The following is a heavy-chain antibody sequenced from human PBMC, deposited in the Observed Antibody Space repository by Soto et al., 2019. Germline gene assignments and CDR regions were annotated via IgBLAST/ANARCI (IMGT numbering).Heavy chain of an antibody. D-gene: IGHD3-22*01. V-gene: IGHV4-34*01. Sequence: QVQLQQWGAGPLRPLETLSLTCGVSGGSFSGYYWAWIRQSPGKGLEWIGEINDRGSINYNPSLKSRVSISVDTSKNHYSLNLRSVTAADTAVYYCAREGASGSHIGYWGQGTLVTVSS. J-gene: IGHJ4*02. CDR2: INDRGSI. CDR1: GGSFSGYY. CDR3: AREGASGSHIGY.